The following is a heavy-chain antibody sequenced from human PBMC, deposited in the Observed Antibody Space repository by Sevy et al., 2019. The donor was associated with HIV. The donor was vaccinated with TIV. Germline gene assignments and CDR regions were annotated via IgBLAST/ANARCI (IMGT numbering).Heavy chain of an antibody. CDR1: GYTFTDYY. CDR3: ARKYFDWLFDY. J-gene: IGHJ4*02. Sequence: ASVKVSCKTSGYTFTDYYIHWVRQVPGQGLEWMGWIDPNSGGTKYAQNFQGRVTVTRDTSISKVYMELSSLRSDDTAVYYCARKYFDWLFDYWGQGTQVTVSS. CDR2: IDPNSGGT. V-gene: IGHV1-2*02. D-gene: IGHD3-9*01.